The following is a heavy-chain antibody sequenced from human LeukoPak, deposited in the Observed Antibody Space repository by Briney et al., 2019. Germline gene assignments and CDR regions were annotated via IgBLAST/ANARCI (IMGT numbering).Heavy chain of an antibody. CDR3: ARDRQYYDFWSGYFWYFDL. V-gene: IGHV1-8*01. CDR1: GYTFTSYD. D-gene: IGHD3-3*01. CDR2: MNPNSGNT. Sequence: ASVTVSCKASGYTFTSYDINWVRQATGQGLEWMGWMNPNSGNTGYAQKFQGRVTMTRNTSISTAYMELSSLRSDDTAVYYCARDRQYYDFWSGYFWYFDLWGRGTLVTVSS. J-gene: IGHJ2*01.